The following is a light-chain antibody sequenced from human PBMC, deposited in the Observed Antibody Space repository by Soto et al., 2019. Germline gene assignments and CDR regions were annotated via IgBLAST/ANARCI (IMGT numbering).Light chain of an antibody. V-gene: IGLV1-40*01. Sequence: QSVLTQPPSVSGAPGQRVTISCTGSSSNIGAGYDVHWYQQLPGTAPKLLIYGNSNRPSGVPDRFSGSKSGTSASLAITGLQAEDEADYYCQSYDSSVSDPFYVFGTGTKLTVL. J-gene: IGLJ1*01. CDR1: SSNIGAGYD. CDR2: GNS. CDR3: QSYDSSVSDPFYV.